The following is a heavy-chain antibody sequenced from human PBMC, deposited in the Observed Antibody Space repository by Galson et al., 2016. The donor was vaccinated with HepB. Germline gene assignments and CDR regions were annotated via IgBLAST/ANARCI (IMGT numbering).Heavy chain of an antibody. CDR2: ISYDGSNK. CDR3: AVGGHVDY. CDR1: GFSFSSYG. V-gene: IGHV3-30*03. D-gene: IGHD1-26*01. Sequence: SLRLSCATSGFSFSSYGMHWVRQAPGKGLEWVAVISYDGSNKYYADSVKGRFTISRDNSKKTLYLQMNSLRVDGTAVYYCAVGGHVDYCGQGTLVTVSS. J-gene: IGHJ4*02.